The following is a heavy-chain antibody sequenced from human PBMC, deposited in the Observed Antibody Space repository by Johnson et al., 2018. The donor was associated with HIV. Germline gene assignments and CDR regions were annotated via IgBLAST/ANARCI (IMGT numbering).Heavy chain of an antibody. Sequence: QVQLVESGGGVVQPGRSLRLSCIASGFTFSRCGMHWVRQAPGKGLEWVALISYDGSNKYYADSVKGRFTISRDNSKNTLYLQMNSLRAEDTAVYYCAKEGSSSPWAFDIWGQGTMVTVSS. V-gene: IGHV3-30*18. CDR3: AKEGSSSPWAFDI. CDR1: GFTFSRCG. J-gene: IGHJ3*02. CDR2: ISYDGSNK. D-gene: IGHD2-15*01.